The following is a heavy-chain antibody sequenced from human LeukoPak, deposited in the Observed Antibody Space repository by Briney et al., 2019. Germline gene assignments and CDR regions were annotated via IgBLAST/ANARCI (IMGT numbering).Heavy chain of an antibody. CDR3: ARTTVDYPGYFDY. CDR2: ISTYNGNT. Sequence: GASVKVSCKPSGYTFTNYGISWVRQAPGQGLEWMGWISTYNGNTNYAQKLQGRVTMTTDTSTSTAYMELRSLRSDNTAVYYCARTTVDYPGYFDYWGQGTLVTVSS. V-gene: IGHV1-18*01. CDR1: GYTFTNYG. J-gene: IGHJ4*02. D-gene: IGHD4-11*01.